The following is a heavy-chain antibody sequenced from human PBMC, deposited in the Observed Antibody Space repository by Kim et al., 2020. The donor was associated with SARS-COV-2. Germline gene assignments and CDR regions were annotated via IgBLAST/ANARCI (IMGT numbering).Heavy chain of an antibody. J-gene: IGHJ6*02. D-gene: IGHD6-13*01. CDR2: IKQDGSEK. CDR3: ARDRGYSSSWYVYYYYGMDV. CDR1: GFTFSSYW. V-gene: IGHV3-7*01. Sequence: GGSLRLSCAASGFTFSSYWMSWVRQAPGKGLEWVANIKQDGSEKYYVDSVKGRFTISRDNAKNSLYLQMNSLRAEDTAVYYCARDRGYSSSWYVYYYYGMDVWGQGTTVTVSS.